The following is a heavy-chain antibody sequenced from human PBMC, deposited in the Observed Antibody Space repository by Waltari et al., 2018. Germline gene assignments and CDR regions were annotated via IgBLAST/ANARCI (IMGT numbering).Heavy chain of an antibody. J-gene: IGHJ4*02. V-gene: IGHV1-69*02. D-gene: IGHD6-13*01. CDR1: GGTFSSYP. Sequence: HVQLVQSGAEVKKPGSSVKVSCKASGGTFSSYPISWVRQAPGQGLEWMGRIIPILGIANYAQKFQGRVTMTADKSTSTAYMELSSLRSEDTAVYYCARAPRQQQFDYWGQGTLVTVSS. CDR2: IIPILGIA. CDR3: ARAPRQQQFDY.